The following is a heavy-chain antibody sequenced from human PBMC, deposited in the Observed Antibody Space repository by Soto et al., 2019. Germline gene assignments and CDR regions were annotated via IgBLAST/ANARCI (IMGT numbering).Heavy chain of an antibody. J-gene: IGHJ4*02. CDR1: GYTFTSYD. CDR2: MNPNSGNT. D-gene: IGHD6-19*01. Sequence: ASVKVSCTASGYTFTSYDINWVRQATGQGLEWMGWMNPNSGNTGYAQKFQGRVTMTRNTSISTAYMELSSLRSEDTAVYYCARSYSSGWALVDYWGQGTQVTVSS. CDR3: ARSYSSGWALVDY. V-gene: IGHV1-8*01.